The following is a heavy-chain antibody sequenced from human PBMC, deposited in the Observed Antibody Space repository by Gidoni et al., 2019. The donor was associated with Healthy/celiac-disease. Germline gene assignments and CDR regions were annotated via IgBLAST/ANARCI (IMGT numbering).Heavy chain of an antibody. CDR1: GFTFSSYG. J-gene: IGHJ6*02. CDR3: AKVEARDYYYYYGMDV. V-gene: IGHV3-30*18. Sequence: QVQLVESGGGVVQPGRSLRLSCAASGFTFSSYGMHWVRQAPGKGLEWVAVISYDGSNKYYADSVKGRFTISRDNSKNTLYLQMNSLRAEDTAVYYCAKVEARDYYYYYGMDVWGQGTTVTVSS. CDR2: ISYDGSNK.